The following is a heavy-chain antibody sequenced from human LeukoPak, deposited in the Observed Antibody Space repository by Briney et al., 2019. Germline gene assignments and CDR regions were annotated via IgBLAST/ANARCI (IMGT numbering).Heavy chain of an antibody. Sequence: SETLSLTCTVSGYSISSGYYWGWIRQPPGKGLEWIGSIYHSGSTYYNPSLKSRVTISVDTSKNQFSLKLSSVTAADTAVYYCARGQYYFDWLGVPYDYWGQGTLVTVSS. CDR2: IYHSGST. J-gene: IGHJ4*02. CDR1: GYSISSGYY. CDR3: ARGQYYFDWLGVPYDY. V-gene: IGHV4-38-2*02. D-gene: IGHD3-9*01.